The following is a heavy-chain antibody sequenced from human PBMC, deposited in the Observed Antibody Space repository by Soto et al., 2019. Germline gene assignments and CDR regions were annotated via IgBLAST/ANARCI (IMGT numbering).Heavy chain of an antibody. D-gene: IGHD6-19*01. Sequence: GGSLRLTCAASGFTFSSYGMHWVRQAPGKGLEWVAVILYDGSKKYYADSVKGRFTISRDNSKNTLYLQMSSLRAEDTALYYCVKDGSSGWPYFDDMDVWGQGTTVTVSS. J-gene: IGHJ6*02. CDR3: VKDGSSGWPYFDDMDV. CDR1: GFTFSSYG. V-gene: IGHV3-30*18. CDR2: ILYDGSKK.